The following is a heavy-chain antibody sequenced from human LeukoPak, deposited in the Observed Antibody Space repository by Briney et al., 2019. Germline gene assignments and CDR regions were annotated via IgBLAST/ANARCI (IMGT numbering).Heavy chain of an antibody. V-gene: IGHV1-46*01. CDR2: INPSGGST. J-gene: IGHJ4*02. D-gene: IGHD5-18*01. CDR3: AKNVRDTGTFDY. Sequence: ASVKVSCKASGYTFTSYCMHWVRQAPGQGLEWMGIINPSGGSTSYAQKFQGRVTMTRDTSISTAYMEPNSLTSEDTAVYYCAKNVRDTGTFDYWGQGTLVTVSS. CDR1: GYTFTSYC.